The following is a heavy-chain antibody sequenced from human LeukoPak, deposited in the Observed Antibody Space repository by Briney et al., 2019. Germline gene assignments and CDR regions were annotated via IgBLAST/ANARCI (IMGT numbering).Heavy chain of an antibody. CDR2: INPSGGST. V-gene: IGHV1-46*01. D-gene: IGHD2-15*01. Sequence: ASVKVSCTASGYTFTNYYMHWVRQAPGQGLAWMGIINPSGGSTSYAQKFQGRVTMTRDTSTSTVYMELSRLRSEDTAVYYCARTALPRYCSGGSCYGAGGQKAFDYWGQGTLVTVSS. CDR1: GYTFTNYY. J-gene: IGHJ4*02. CDR3: ARTALPRYCSGGSCYGAGGQKAFDY.